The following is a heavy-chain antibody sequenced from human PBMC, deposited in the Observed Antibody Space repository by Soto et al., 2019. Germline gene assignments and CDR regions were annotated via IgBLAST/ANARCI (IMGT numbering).Heavy chain of an antibody. CDR1: GGTFSTYG. CDR3: ARDLVYGGNGGGGWFDP. D-gene: IGHD4-17*01. CDR2: IIPILGPP. J-gene: IGHJ5*02. Sequence: QVQLVQYGAEVRKPGSSVKVSCKVSGGTFSTYGVSWVRHAPEQRLEWMGGIIPILGPPDYAQKFQGRVTITSDESTSPAYMELSRLRSYDTAVYYCARDLVYGGNGGGGWFDPWGQGTLVSVSS. V-gene: IGHV1-69*01.